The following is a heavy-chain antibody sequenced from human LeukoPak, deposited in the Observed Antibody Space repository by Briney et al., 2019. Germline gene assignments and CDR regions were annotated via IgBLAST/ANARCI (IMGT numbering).Heavy chain of an antibody. D-gene: IGHD5-12*01. CDR1: GFSFSTYW. Sequence: GGSLRLSCAASGFSFSTYWLHWVPQDPGKGLVWVSRIKDDGTTHYADSVKGRFTISRDNAKNTLYLQMNSLRAEDTGVYYCTTIRPDFWGRGTLVTVSS. V-gene: IGHV3-74*01. CDR3: TTIRPDF. J-gene: IGHJ4*02. CDR2: IKDDGTT.